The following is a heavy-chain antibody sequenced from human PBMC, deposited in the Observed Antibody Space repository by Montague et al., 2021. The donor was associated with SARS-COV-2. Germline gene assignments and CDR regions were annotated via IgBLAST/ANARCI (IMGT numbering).Heavy chain of an antibody. V-gene: IGHV4-39*02. D-gene: IGHD3-10*01. J-gene: IGHJ4*02. Sequence: SETLSLTCSVSSGSIMSSGYYWGWIRQPPGKELEWIGNIYYSGTTYYNPSLQSRGTISVDTSKNHLSLRLSSVTAADTAVYFCARGMIRGVTTPFDYWGQGSRVTVSS. CDR1: SGSIMSSGYY. CDR3: ARGMIRGVTTPFDY. CDR2: IYYSGTT.